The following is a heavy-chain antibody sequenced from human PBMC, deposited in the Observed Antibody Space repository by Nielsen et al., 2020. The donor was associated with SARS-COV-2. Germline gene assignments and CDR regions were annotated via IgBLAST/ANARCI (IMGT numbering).Heavy chain of an antibody. CDR2: INNDGRST. CDR1: GFTFSSYW. CDR3: ARDGPVGATGFDY. D-gene: IGHD1-26*01. J-gene: IGHJ4*02. V-gene: IGHV3-74*01. Sequence: GESLKISCAASGFTFSSYWMHWVRQAPGKGLVWVSRINNDGRSTSYADSVKGRFTISRDNAKNTLSLQMNSLRAEDTAVYYCARDGPVGATGFDYWGQGTLVTVSS.